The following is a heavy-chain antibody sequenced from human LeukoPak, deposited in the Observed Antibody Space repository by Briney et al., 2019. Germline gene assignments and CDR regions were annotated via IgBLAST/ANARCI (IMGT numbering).Heavy chain of an antibody. CDR2: ISYDGSNK. Sequence: GGSLRLSCAASGFTFTTYGMHWVRQAPGKGLEWVAVISYDGSNKYYADSVKGRFTISRDNSKNTLYLQMNSLRAEDTAVYYCAKDRVAVAGSFDYWGQGTLVTVSS. V-gene: IGHV3-30*18. D-gene: IGHD6-19*01. CDR3: AKDRVAVAGSFDY. CDR1: GFTFTTYG. J-gene: IGHJ4*02.